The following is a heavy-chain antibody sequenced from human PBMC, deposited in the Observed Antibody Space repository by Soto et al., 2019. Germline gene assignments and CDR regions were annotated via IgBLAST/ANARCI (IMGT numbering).Heavy chain of an antibody. V-gene: IGHV3-48*02. J-gene: IGHJ6*02. CDR2: ISSASRAM. CDR1: GFTFSSYS. D-gene: IGHD3-10*01. CDR3: ASSPYYDGSGRLTGYYNMDV. Sequence: EVQLVESGGGLVQPGGSLTLSCAVSGFTFSSYSMNWVRQAPGKGLEWLSYISSASRAMYYADSVKGRFTISRDNARNALYLQMNILRDEDTAVYYCASSPYYDGSGRLTGYYNMDVWGQGTSVTVSS.